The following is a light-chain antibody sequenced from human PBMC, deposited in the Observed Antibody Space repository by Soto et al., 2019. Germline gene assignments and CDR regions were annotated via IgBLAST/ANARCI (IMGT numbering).Light chain of an antibody. J-gene: IGLJ1*01. V-gene: IGLV1-44*01. Sequence: QSVLTQPPSSSGTPGQRVSISCSGSSSYIGSNSVNWYQQLPVTAPKLLIYSNNQPPSGVPDRFSGSKSGTSASLAISGLQSEDEADYYCAAWDGSLNGYVFGTGTKLTVL. CDR3: AAWDGSLNGYV. CDR2: SNN. CDR1: SSYIGSNS.